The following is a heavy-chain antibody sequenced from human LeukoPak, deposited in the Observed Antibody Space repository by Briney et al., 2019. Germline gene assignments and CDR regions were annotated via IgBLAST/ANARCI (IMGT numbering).Heavy chain of an antibody. J-gene: IGHJ3*02. CDR1: GFTFSSYS. CDR2: ISSSSSYI. V-gene: IGHV3-21*01. D-gene: IGHD6-13*01. Sequence: GGSLRLSCAASGFTFSSYSMNWVRQAPGKGLEWVSSISSSSSYIYYADSVKGRFTISRDNAKNSLYLQMNSLRAEDTAVYYCASAYSSSWDAFDIWGQGTMVTV. CDR3: ASAYSSSWDAFDI.